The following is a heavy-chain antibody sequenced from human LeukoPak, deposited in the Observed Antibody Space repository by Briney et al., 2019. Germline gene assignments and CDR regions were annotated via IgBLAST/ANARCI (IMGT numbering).Heavy chain of an antibody. J-gene: IGHJ4*02. Sequence: GGSLRLSCAASGFTFSSYEMNWVRQAPGKGLEWASYVSSSGSTIYYADSVKGRFTISRDNAKNSLYLQMDTLRAEDKAVYYCARESNVYYYDSSGFPFDYWGQGTLVTVSS. D-gene: IGHD3-22*01. CDR1: GFTFSSYE. V-gene: IGHV3-48*03. CDR3: ARESNVYYYDSSGFPFDY. CDR2: VSSSGSTI.